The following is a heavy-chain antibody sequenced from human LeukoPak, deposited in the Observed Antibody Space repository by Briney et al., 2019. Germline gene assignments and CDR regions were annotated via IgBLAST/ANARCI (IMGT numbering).Heavy chain of an antibody. V-gene: IGHV3-21*01. CDR2: ISSSSSYI. CDR3: ARDHPDILTGYYNGNYYYYGMDV. Sequence: GGSLRLSCAASGFTFSSYSMNWVRQAPGKGPEWVPSISSSSSYIYYADSVKGRFTISRDNAKNSLYLQMNSLRAEDTAVYYCARDHPDILTGYYNGNYYYYGMDVWGKGTTVTVSS. D-gene: IGHD3-9*01. J-gene: IGHJ6*04. CDR1: GFTFSSYS.